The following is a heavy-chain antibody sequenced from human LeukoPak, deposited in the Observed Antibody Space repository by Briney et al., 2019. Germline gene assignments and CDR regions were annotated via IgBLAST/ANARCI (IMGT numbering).Heavy chain of an antibody. V-gene: IGHV1-69*02. Sequence: SVKVSCKASGYTFTDHYIHWVRQAPGQGLEWMGRIIPILGIANYAQKFQGRVTITADKSTSTAYMELSSLRSEDTAVYYCASSHGDGYNSDYWGQGTLVTVSS. CDR2: IIPILGIA. D-gene: IGHD5-24*01. CDR1: GYTFTDHY. CDR3: ASSHGDGYNSDY. J-gene: IGHJ4*02.